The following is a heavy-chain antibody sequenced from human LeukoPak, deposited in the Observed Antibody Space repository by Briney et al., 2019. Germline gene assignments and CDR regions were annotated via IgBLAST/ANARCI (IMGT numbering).Heavy chain of an antibody. CDR1: GGSISSGGYY. V-gene: IGHV4-31*03. Sequence: SETLSLTCTVSGGSISSGGYYWSWIRQHPGKGLEWIGYIYYSGSTYYNPSLKSRVTISVDTSKNQFSLKLSFVTAADTAVYYCARGSRRTYYDFWSGYPTYYFDYWGQGTLVTVSS. CDR2: IYYSGST. CDR3: ARGSRRTYYDFWSGYPTYYFDY. D-gene: IGHD3-3*01. J-gene: IGHJ4*02.